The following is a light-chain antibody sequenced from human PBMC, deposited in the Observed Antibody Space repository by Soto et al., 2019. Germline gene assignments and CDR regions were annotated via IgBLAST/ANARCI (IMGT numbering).Light chain of an antibody. Sequence: DIVMTQSPLSLSVTPGEPASISCRSSQSLLHSNGYNYLDWYVQKPRQSPQLLMSLGSRRASGVPDRFSGSGSGTDFTLKISRVETEDVGSYFCMQALQSLTFGGGTRVDIK. CDR3: MQALQSLT. V-gene: IGKV2-28*01. CDR2: LGS. CDR1: QSLLHSNGYNY. J-gene: IGKJ4*01.